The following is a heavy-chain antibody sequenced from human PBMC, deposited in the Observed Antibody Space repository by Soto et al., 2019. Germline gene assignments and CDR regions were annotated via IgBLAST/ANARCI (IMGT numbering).Heavy chain of an antibody. CDR1: GGSISPYY. CDR2: IYYSGTT. V-gene: IGHV4-59*08. Sequence: SETLSLTCTVSGGSISPYYWAWIRQPPGKGLEWVGYIYYSGTTSYNPSLKSRVSISLDTSKNQFSLRLSSVTAADTAVYYCARAAYYYDSSGRHYFDYWGQGTLVTVSS. D-gene: IGHD3-22*01. CDR3: ARAAYYYDSSGRHYFDY. J-gene: IGHJ4*02.